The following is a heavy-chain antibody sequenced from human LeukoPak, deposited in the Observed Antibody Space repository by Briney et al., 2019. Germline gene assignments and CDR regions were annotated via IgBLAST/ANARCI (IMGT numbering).Heavy chain of an antibody. CDR1: GASIRSGDYY. CDR3: ARDCSGGSCYSAFDI. CDR2: IYDSGST. Sequence: SETLSLTCTVPGASIRSGDYYWSWIRQPPGKGLEWIGYIYDSGSTYYNPSLKSRITISVGTSENRFSLKLSSVTATDTAVYYCARDCSGGSCYSAFDIWGQGTMVTVSS. D-gene: IGHD2-15*01. J-gene: IGHJ3*02. V-gene: IGHV4-30-4*01.